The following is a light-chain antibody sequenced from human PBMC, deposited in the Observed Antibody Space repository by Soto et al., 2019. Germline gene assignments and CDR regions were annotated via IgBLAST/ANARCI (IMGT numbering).Light chain of an antibody. CDR2: KAS. Sequence: DIQMTQSPSTLSGSVGDRVTITCRASQTISSWLAWYQQKPGKAPKLLIYKASTVKSGVPSRFSGSGSGTEFTLTISSLHPDDFATYYCQHYNRYSGAFGQGTKVDI. V-gene: IGKV1-5*03. CDR3: QHYNRYSGA. CDR1: QTISSW. J-gene: IGKJ1*01.